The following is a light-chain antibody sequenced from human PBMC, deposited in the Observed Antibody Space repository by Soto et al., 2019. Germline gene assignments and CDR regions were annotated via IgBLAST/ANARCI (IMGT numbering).Light chain of an antibody. J-gene: IGLJ2*01. CDR2: EVS. CDR1: SSDVGGYNY. Sequence: QSVMTKPASVSGSPGQSITISCTGSSSDVGGYNYVSWYQQHPGKAPKLMIYEVSNRPSGISNRFSGSKSGNTASLTLSGLQAEDEADSYFSSYTSSSTLIFGGGTKVTVL. CDR3: SSYTSSSTLI. V-gene: IGLV2-14*01.